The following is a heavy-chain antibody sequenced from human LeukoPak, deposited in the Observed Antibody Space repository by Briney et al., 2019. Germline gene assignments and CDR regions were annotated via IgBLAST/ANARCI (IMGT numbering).Heavy chain of an antibody. CDR1: GFTFSDYY. CDR2: ISSSGSTI. CDR3: ARVSANGYNHDAFDI. Sequence: GGSLRLSCAASGFTFSDYYMSWIRQAPGKGLEWVSYISSSGSTIYYADSVKGRFTISRDNAKNSLYLQMNSLRAEDTAVYYCARVSANGYNHDAFDIGGQGTMVTVS. V-gene: IGHV3-11*01. J-gene: IGHJ3*02. D-gene: IGHD5-24*01.